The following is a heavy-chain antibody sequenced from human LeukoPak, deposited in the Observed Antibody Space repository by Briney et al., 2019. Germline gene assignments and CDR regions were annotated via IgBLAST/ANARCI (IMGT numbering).Heavy chain of an antibody. Sequence: GGSLRLSCAVSGFTFSSYWMHWVRQAPEKGLVWVSRINSDGSSTTYADSVKGRFTISRDNAKNTLYLQMNTLRAEDTAVYYCAKAETRGYSYVDYWGQGTLVTVSS. J-gene: IGHJ4*02. CDR2: INSDGSST. D-gene: IGHD5-18*01. CDR3: AKAETRGYSYVDY. CDR1: GFTFSSYW. V-gene: IGHV3-74*01.